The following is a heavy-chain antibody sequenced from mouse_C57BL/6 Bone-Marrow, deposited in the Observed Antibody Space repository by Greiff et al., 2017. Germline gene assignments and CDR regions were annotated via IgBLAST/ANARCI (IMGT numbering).Heavy chain of an antibody. CDR2: IYPRSGNT. D-gene: IGHD1-1*01. CDR1: GYTFTSYG. Sequence: VMLVESGAELARPGASVKLSCKASGYTFTSYGISWVKQRTGQGLEWIGEIYPRSGNTYYNEKFKGKATLTADKSSSTAYMELRSLTSEDSAVYFCAMDYYGSSSWFAYWGQGTLVTVSA. CDR3: AMDYYGSSSWFAY. J-gene: IGHJ3*01. V-gene: IGHV1-81*01.